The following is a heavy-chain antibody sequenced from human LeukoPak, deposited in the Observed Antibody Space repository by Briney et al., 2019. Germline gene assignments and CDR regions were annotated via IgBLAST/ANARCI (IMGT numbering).Heavy chain of an antibody. CDR3: STEDQRNS. Sequence: GGSLSLSCAASGFTFTTAWMSWVRQAPGKGLEWVGRIRSETNGGTADYAAPVKGRFTISRDDSKNTVFLQMNSLSAEDTAVYYCSTEDQRNSWGQGTLVTVSS. CDR1: GFTFTTAW. J-gene: IGHJ4*02. CDR2: IRSETNGGTA. D-gene: IGHD1-1*01. V-gene: IGHV3-15*01.